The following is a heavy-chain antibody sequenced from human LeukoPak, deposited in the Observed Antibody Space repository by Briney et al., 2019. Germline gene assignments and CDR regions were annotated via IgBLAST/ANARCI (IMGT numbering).Heavy chain of an antibody. Sequence: SETLSLTCTVSGYSISSGYYWGWIRQPPGKGLEWIGSIYHSGSTYYNPSLKSRVTISVDTSKNQFSLKLSSVTAADTAVYYCARDDSSSWYVWGQGTLVTVSS. CDR1: GYSISSGYY. D-gene: IGHD6-13*01. V-gene: IGHV4-38-2*02. CDR2: IYHSGST. CDR3: ARDDSSSWYV. J-gene: IGHJ4*02.